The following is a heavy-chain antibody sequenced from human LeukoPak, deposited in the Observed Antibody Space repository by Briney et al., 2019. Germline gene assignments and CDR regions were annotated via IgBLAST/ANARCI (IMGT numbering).Heavy chain of an antibody. CDR2: ISGYNGKT. V-gene: IGHV1-18*01. D-gene: IGHD1-1*01. CDR1: GYTLTSYG. J-gene: IGHJ4*02. CDR3: ARDIATVQHQD. Sequence: EASVKVSCKASGYTLTSYGISWVRQAPGQGLEWMGWISGYNGKTNYVQKFRGRVAMTADTSTSTVYMELRSLRSDDTAVYYCARDIATVQHQDWGQGTLVTVSS.